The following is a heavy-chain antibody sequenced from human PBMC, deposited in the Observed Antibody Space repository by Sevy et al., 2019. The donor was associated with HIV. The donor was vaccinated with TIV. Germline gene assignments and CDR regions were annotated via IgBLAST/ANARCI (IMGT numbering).Heavy chain of an antibody. D-gene: IGHD3-10*01. CDR3: ARKTWFSGYGMDV. CDR1: GYTFTSYG. J-gene: IGHJ6*02. V-gene: IGHV1-18*01. CDR2: ISAYNGNT. Sequence: ASVKVSCKASGYTFTSYGISWGRQAPGLGLEWMGWISAYNGNTNYAQKLQGRVTMTTDTSTGTAYMELRSLRSDDTAVYYCARKTWFSGYGMDVWGQGTTVTVSS.